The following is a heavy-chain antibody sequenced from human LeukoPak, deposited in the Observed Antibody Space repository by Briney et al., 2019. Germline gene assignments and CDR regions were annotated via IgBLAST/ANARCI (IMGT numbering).Heavy chain of an antibody. Sequence: GGSLRLSCGASGFTFSSYAMHWVRQAPGKGLEWVAVISYDGSNKYYADSVKGRFTISRDNSKNTLYLQMNSLRAEDTAVYCFARDKWRVRGVITYYGMDVWGQGTTVTVSS. CDR3: ARDKWRVRGVITYYGMDV. V-gene: IGHV3-30-3*01. D-gene: IGHD3-10*01. CDR1: GFTFSSYA. J-gene: IGHJ6*02. CDR2: ISYDGSNK.